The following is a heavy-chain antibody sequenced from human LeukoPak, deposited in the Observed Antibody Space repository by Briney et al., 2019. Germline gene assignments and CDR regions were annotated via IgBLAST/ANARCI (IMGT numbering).Heavy chain of an antibody. CDR3: ARDATWIQLWP. CDR2: INPNSGGT. Sequence: GASVKVSCKASGYTFTGYYMHWVRQAPGQGLEWMGWINPNSGGTNYAQKFQGRVTMTRDMSTSTVYMELSSLRSEDTAVYYCARDATWIQLWPWGQGTLVTVSS. J-gene: IGHJ5*02. CDR1: GYTFTGYY. D-gene: IGHD5-18*01. V-gene: IGHV1-2*02.